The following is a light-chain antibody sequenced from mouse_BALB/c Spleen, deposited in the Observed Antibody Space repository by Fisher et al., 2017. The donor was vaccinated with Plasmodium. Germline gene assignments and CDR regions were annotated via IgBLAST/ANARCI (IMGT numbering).Light chain of an antibody. J-gene: IGKJ1*01. V-gene: IGKV1-135*01. CDR2: LVS. CDR3: WQGKHFPRT. CDR1: QSLLDSDGKTY. Sequence: VLTQSPLTLSVTIGQSASISCKSSQSLLDSDGKTYLNRLLQRPGQSPKRLISLVSAPDSGVPDRFTGSGSGTDFTLKISRLEAEDLGVYYCWQGKHFPRTFGGGTKLEIK.